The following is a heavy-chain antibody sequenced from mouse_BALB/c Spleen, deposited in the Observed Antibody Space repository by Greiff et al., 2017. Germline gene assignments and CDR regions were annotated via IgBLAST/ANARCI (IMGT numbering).Heavy chain of an antibody. CDR3: ARGDGYLFAY. D-gene: IGHD2-3*01. V-gene: IGHV1S81*02. CDR2: INPSNGRT. CDR1: GYTFTSYW. Sequence: QVQLQQSGAELVKPGASVKLSCKASGYTFTSYWMHWVKQRPGQGLEWIGEINPSNGRTNYNEKFKSKATLTVDKSSSTAYMQLSSLTSEDSAVYYCARGDGYLFAYWGQGTLVTVSA. J-gene: IGHJ3*01.